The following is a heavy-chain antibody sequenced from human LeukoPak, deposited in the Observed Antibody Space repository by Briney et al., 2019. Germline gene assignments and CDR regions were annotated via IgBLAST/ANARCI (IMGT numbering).Heavy chain of an antibody. D-gene: IGHD3-3*01. J-gene: IGHJ6*03. V-gene: IGHV4-39*07. CDR1: GGSISSSSYY. CDR2: IYYSGST. CDR3: ARKYDFWSGYHLPLDYYMDV. Sequence: SETLSLTCTVSGGSISSSSYYWGWIRQPPGKGLEWIGSIYYSGSTYYNPSLKSRVTISVDTSKNQFSLKLSSVTAADTAVYYCARKYDFWSGYHLPLDYYMDVWGKGTTVTVSS.